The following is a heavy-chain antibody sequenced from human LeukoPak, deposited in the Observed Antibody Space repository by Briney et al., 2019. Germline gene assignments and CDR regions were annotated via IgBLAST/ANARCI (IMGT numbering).Heavy chain of an antibody. V-gene: IGHV4-61*01. J-gene: IGHJ5*02. D-gene: IGHD6-19*01. CDR2: VYHTGST. Sequence: SETLSLTCSVSGDPVARGSYYWSWIRQPPGKELEWIGYVYHTGSTNYNPSLKSRVTISVDTSKNEFSLKMTSVTAADTAVYYCARGFASGWYSRYDPWGQGTLVTVSS. CDR1: GDPVARGSYY. CDR3: ARGFASGWYSRYDP.